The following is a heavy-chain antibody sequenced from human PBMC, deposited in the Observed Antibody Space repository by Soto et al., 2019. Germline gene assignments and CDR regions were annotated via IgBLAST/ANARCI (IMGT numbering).Heavy chain of an antibody. D-gene: IGHD1-7*01. CDR3: ASPQTTGTTPPDY. CDR2: ISYDGRNK. Sequence: QVQLVESGGGVVQPGRSLRLSCAASGFTFSSYGMHWVRQAPGKGLEWVAVISYDGRNKYYADSVKGRFTISRDNSKKTLYLQMNSLRAEDTAVYYCASPQTTGTTPPDYWGQGTLVTVSS. CDR1: GFTFSSYG. J-gene: IGHJ4*02. V-gene: IGHV3-30*03.